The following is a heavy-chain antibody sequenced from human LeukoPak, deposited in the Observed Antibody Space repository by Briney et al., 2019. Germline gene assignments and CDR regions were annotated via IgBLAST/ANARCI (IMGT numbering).Heavy chain of an antibody. CDR1: GGSISSYY. Sequence: SETLSLTCTVSGGSISSYYWSWIRQPAGKGLEWIGRIYTSGSTNYNPSLKSRVTMSVDTSKNQFSLKLSSVTAADTAVYYCARVGYYGYVWGSYRYTDYWGQGTLVTVSS. J-gene: IGHJ4*02. V-gene: IGHV4-4*07. CDR2: IYTSGST. CDR3: ARVGYYGYVWGSYRYTDY. D-gene: IGHD3-16*02.